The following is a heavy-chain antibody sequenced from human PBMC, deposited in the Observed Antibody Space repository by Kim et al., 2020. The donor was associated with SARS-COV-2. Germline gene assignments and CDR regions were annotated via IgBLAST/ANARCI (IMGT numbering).Heavy chain of an antibody. J-gene: IGHJ4*02. CDR3: AHDSSGYGKFDN. Sequence: YYNPAFKSRVTASVDTSNNQFHLSLSSVTAADTAVYYCAHDSSGYGKFDNWGQGTLVTVSS. V-gene: IGHV4-39*01. D-gene: IGHD3-22*01.